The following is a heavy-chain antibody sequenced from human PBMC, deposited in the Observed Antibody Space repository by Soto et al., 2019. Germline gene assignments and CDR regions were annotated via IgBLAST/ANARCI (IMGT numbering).Heavy chain of an antibody. V-gene: IGHV3-23*01. D-gene: IGHD3-22*01. Sequence: GGSLRLSCAASGFTFSSYAMSWVRQAPGKGLEWVSAISGSGGSTYYADSVKGRFTISRYNSKNTLYLQMNRLRAEDTAVYYCARPPPGCYDSSGYDAFDIWGQGTMVTVSS. CDR3: ARPPPGCYDSSGYDAFDI. CDR1: GFTFSSYA. J-gene: IGHJ3*02. CDR2: ISGSGGST.